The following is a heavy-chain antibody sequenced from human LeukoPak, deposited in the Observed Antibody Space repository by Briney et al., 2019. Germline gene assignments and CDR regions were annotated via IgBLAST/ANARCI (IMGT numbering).Heavy chain of an antibody. D-gene: IGHD4-11*01. CDR3: TGHHQAYSRTY. CDR1: GFTFSSYV. Sequence: SGGSLRLSCAASGFTFSSYVMHWVRQAPGKGLEWVAIISYDGSNEYYADSVKGRFTISRDNAKGTLYLQMSSLRAEDTAVYYCTGHHQAYSRTYWGQGTLVTVSS. CDR2: ISYDGSNE. V-gene: IGHV3-30*04. J-gene: IGHJ4*02.